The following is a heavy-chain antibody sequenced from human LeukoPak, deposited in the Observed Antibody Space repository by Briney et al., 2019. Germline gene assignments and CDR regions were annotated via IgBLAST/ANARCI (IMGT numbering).Heavy chain of an antibody. D-gene: IGHD3-10*01. CDR3: APIIVYGSELTD. CDR1: IYTLTDLS. J-gene: IGHJ4*02. CDR2: FDPEDGER. Sequence: GASVKVSCKVSIYTLTDLSMHWVRQAPGKGLEWMGGFDPEDGERIYAQKFQGRVTMTEDTSTDTAYMELNSLISEDTAVYYCAPIIVYGSELTDWGQGTLVTVSS. V-gene: IGHV1-24*01.